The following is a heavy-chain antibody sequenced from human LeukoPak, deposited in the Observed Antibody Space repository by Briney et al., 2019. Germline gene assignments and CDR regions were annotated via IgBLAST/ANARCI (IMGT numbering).Heavy chain of an antibody. CDR2: TYYRSKWYT. V-gene: IGHV6-1*01. D-gene: IGHD2-15*01. CDR3: ARDGWTAFDY. Sequence: SQTLSLTCAISGDSVSTNTAAWNWIRQSPSRGLEWLGRTYYRSKWYTDYAVSVKSRITISPDTSKNQFSLQLNSVTPEDTAVYFCARDGWTAFDYWGQGTLVTVSS. J-gene: IGHJ4*02. CDR1: GDSVSTNTAA.